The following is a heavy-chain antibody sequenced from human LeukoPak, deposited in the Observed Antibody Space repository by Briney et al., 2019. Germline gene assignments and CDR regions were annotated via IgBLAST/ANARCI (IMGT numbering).Heavy chain of an antibody. J-gene: IGHJ6*02. CDR1: GFTFSSYW. Sequence: GGSLRLSCAAPGFTFSSYWMTGCRQAPEKGLEWVANIKQDGSETYYVDSVKGRFTISRDNAKNSLCLHMNSLRVEDSAVYYCARSGVPHGTDVWGQGTTVTVSS. V-gene: IGHV3-7*04. CDR2: IKQDGSET. D-gene: IGHD7-27*01. CDR3: ARSGVPHGTDV.